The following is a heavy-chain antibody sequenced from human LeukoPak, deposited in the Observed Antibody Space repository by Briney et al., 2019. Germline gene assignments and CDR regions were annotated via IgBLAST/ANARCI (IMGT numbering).Heavy chain of an antibody. CDR2: MNPNSGNT. J-gene: IGHJ4*02. CDR3: ARQRGNSGGAFDY. CDR1: GYTFTSYD. V-gene: IGHV1-8*01. Sequence: ASMKVSCKASGYTFTSYDINWVRQASGQGLEGMGWMNPNSGNTGYAQKFQGRVTMTRNTSISTAYMELSSLRSEDTAVYYCARQRGNSGGAFDYWGQGTLVTVSS. D-gene: IGHD4-23*01.